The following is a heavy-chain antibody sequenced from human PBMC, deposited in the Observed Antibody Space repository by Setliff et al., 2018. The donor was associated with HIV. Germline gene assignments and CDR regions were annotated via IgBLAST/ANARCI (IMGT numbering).Heavy chain of an antibody. Sequence: TGGSLRLSCAASGFTFSNSWMHWVRQAPGKGLVWVSRINTDGSSATYADSVKGRFTNSRDNAKNTLYLQMDSLRAEDTAVYYCARGGFNHAFDIWGQGTMVTVSS. CDR2: INTDGSSA. V-gene: IGHV3-74*03. CDR1: GFTFSNSW. CDR3: ARGGFNHAFDI. D-gene: IGHD2-15*01. J-gene: IGHJ3*02.